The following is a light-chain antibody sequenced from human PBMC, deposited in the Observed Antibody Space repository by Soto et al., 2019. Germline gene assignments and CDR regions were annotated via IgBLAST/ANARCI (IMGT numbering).Light chain of an antibody. Sequence: QSVLTQPRSVSGSPGQSVTISCTGTSSDVGGYNHVSWYQQHPGKAPKLMIYDVSKRPSGVPDRFSGSKSGNTASLTISGLQAEDEADYYCCSYAGSYTKVFGGGTKVTVL. CDR2: DVS. V-gene: IGLV2-11*01. CDR3: CSYAGSYTKV. CDR1: SSDVGGYNH. J-gene: IGLJ3*02.